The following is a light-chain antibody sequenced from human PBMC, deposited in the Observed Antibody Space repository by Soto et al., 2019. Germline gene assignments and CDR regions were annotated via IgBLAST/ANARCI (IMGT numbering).Light chain of an antibody. Sequence: QSALTQPASVSGSPGQSITISCTGTSSDVGGYNYVSWYQQYPGKAPKLMIYDVSNRPSGVSNRFSGSKPGNTASLTISGRQAEDEDDYYCSSYTSTSTYVLFGGGTKLTVL. CDR2: DVS. CDR1: SSDVGGYNY. J-gene: IGLJ2*01. CDR3: SSYTSTSTYVL. V-gene: IGLV2-14*01.